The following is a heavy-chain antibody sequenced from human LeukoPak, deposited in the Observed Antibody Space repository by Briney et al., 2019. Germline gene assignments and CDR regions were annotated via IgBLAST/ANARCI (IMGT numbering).Heavy chain of an antibody. CDR3: ARGRGTAMDVGFDY. CDR2: INHSGST. J-gene: IGHJ4*02. Sequence: SETLSLTCAVYGGSFSGYYWSWIRQPPGKGLEWIGEINHSGSTNYNPSLKSRVTISVDTSKNQFSLKLSSVTAADTAVYYCARGRGTAMDVGFDYWGQGTLVTVSS. V-gene: IGHV4-34*01. D-gene: IGHD5-18*01. CDR1: GGSFSGYY.